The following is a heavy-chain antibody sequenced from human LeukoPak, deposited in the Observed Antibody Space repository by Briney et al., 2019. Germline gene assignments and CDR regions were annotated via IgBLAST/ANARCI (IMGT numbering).Heavy chain of an antibody. CDR2: ISSSSSYI. Sequence: GGSLRLSCAASGFTFGSYSMNWVRQAPGKGLEWVSSISSSSSYIYYADSVKGRFTISRDNAKNSLYLQMNSLRAEDTAVYYCARDSSSGWYHDYWGQGTLVTVSS. V-gene: IGHV3-21*01. CDR3: ARDSSSGWYHDY. J-gene: IGHJ4*02. D-gene: IGHD6-19*01. CDR1: GFTFGSYS.